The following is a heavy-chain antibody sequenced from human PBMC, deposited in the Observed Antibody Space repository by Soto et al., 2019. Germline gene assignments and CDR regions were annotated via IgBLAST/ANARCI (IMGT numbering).Heavy chain of an antibody. D-gene: IGHD3-3*01. CDR1: GGTIRGSY. J-gene: IGHJ5*02. CDR2: IYSSGNT. Sequence: QVHLQESGPGLVKPSEPLSLTCSVSGGTIRGSYWTWIRQPAGTGLEWIGRIYSSGNTKYNPSLQSRVTMSLDTSNNQFSLRLTSVTAADTAVYYCARGQRFADWFDPWGQGTLVTVSS. V-gene: IGHV4-4*07. CDR3: ARGQRFADWFDP.